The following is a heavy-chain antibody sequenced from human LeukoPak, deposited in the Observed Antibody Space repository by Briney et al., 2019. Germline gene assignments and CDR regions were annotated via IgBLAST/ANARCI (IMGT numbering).Heavy chain of an antibody. CDR3: ARTVVTLDWYFDL. D-gene: IGHD4-23*01. Sequence: SETLSLTCSVSGGSISSYSWNWIRQPAGKGLEWIGRFYTSGTTNYNPSLKSRVTMSIDTSKNQVSLKMRSVTAADTAVYYCARTVVTLDWYFDLWGRGTLVSVSP. V-gene: IGHV4-4*07. CDR1: GGSISSYS. J-gene: IGHJ2*01. CDR2: FYTSGTT.